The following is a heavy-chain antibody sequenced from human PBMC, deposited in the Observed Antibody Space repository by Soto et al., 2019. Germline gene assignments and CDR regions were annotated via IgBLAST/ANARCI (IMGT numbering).Heavy chain of an antibody. CDR1: GFSITNTW. J-gene: IGHJ4*02. CDR3: NSYPDFWGGHMPL. Sequence: EVQLVESGGGLVQPGGSLRLSCAASGFSITNTWMHWVRQAPGKGLEWVGRVKSKADGGTADYAAPVKGRFTVSRDDSKNTQYLQMNSLKMEDTAVYYCNSYPDFWGGHMPLWGQGTLVTVSS. D-gene: IGHD3-3*01. CDR2: VKSKADGGTA. V-gene: IGHV3-15*07.